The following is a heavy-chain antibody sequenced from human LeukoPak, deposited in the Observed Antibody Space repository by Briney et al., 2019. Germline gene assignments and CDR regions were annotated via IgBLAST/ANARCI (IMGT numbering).Heavy chain of an antibody. Sequence: GGSLRLSCAASGFTFSSSAMHWVRQAPGKGLEWVSVIYSGGSTYYADSVKGRFTISRDNSKNTLYLQMNSLRAEDTAVYYCARVVVITGYYFDYWGQGTLVTVSS. D-gene: IGHD3-22*01. V-gene: IGHV3-53*01. CDR3: ARVVVITGYYFDY. CDR2: IYSGGST. CDR1: GFTFSSSA. J-gene: IGHJ4*02.